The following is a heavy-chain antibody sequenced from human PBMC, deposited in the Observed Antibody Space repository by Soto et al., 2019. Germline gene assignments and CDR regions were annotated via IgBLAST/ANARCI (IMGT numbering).Heavy chain of an antibody. Sequence: QVQLVQAGAEVKKPGSSVKVSCKASGGTFSSYAISWVRQAPGQGLEWMGGIIPIFDTTNYAQKFQGRVTIPADRSPIPDSLALRRLRSEDTAVYYCARHDCISSSCSYYYYSGMAVWGQGPTVTVSS. V-gene: IGHV1-69*14. J-gene: IGHJ6*02. CDR2: IIPIFDTT. D-gene: IGHD2-15*01. CDR1: GGTFSSYA. CDR3: ARHDCISSSCSYYYYSGMAV.